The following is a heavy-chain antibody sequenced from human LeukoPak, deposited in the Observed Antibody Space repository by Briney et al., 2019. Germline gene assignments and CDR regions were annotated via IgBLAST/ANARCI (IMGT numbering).Heavy chain of an antibody. D-gene: IGHD6-13*01. CDR1: GGTFSSYA. V-gene: IGHV1-58*02. CDR3: AAGASSAAGPTFDP. CDR2: IVVGSGNT. Sequence: ASVKVSCKASGGTFSSYAISWVRQARGQRLEWIGWIVVGSGNTNYAQKFQERVTITRDMSTSTAYMELSSLRSEDTAVYYCAAGASSAAGPTFDPWGQGTLVTVSS. J-gene: IGHJ5*02.